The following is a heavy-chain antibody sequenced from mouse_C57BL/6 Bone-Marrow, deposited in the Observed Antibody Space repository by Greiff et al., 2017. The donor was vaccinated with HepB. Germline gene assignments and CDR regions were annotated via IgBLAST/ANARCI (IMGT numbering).Heavy chain of an antibody. CDR2: IDPENGDT. J-gene: IGHJ4*01. CDR3: TYYSNYEDYAMDY. V-gene: IGHV14-4*01. CDR1: GFNIKDDY. D-gene: IGHD2-5*01. Sequence: EVKLQQSGAELVRPGASVKLSCTASGFNIKDDYMHWVKQRPEQGLEWIGWIDPENGDTEYASKFQGKATITADTSSNTAYLQLSSLTSEDTAVYYCTYYSNYEDYAMDYWGQGTSVTVSS.